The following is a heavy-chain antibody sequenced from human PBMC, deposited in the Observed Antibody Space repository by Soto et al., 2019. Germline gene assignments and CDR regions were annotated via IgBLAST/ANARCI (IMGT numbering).Heavy chain of an antibody. CDR3: ARGATALVPPYYYWMDV. V-gene: IGHV1-2*02. CDR2: INPNSGGT. Sequence: ASVKVSCKASGYTFTGYYMHWVRQAPGQGLEWMGWINPNSGGTNYAQKFQGRVTMTRDTSISTAYMELSRLRSDDTAVYYCARGATALVPPYYYWMDVWGQGTSVTVSS. D-gene: IGHD2-8*02. J-gene: IGHJ6*02. CDR1: GYTFTGYY.